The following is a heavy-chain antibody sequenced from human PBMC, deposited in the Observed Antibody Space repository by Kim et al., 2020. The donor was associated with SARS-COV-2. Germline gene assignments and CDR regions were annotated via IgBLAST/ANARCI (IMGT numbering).Heavy chain of an antibody. Sequence: GGSLRLSCAASGFTFSDYYMSWIRQAPGKGLEWVSYISSSSSYTNYADSVKGRFTISRDNAKNSLYLQMNSLRAEDTAVYYCARGAPDYGDYVWGPGTPEIGEDYWGQGTLVTVSS. D-gene: IGHD4-17*01. V-gene: IGHV3-11*05. CDR1: GFTFSDYY. CDR3: ARGAPDYGDYVWGPGTPEIGEDY. J-gene: IGHJ4*02. CDR2: ISSSSSYT.